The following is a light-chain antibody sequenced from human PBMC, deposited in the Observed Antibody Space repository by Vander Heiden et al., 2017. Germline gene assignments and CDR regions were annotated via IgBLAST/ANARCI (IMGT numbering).Light chain of an antibody. CDR1: SSNIGAGYG. CDR2: GNN. CDR3: QSSDSSLRGYV. V-gene: IGLV1-40*01. Sequence: QSVLTQPPSVSGAPGQRVAISCTGSSSNIGAGYGVHWYQQLPGTAPKLLVYGNNNRPSGVPDRFFVSKSGTYASLHITGLQPEDESDYYCQSSDSSLRGYVFGTGTKVTVL. J-gene: IGLJ1*01.